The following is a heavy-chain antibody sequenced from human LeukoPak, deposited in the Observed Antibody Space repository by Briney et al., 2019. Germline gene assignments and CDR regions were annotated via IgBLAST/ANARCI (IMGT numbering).Heavy chain of an antibody. D-gene: IGHD3-10*01. Sequence: SETLSLTCTVSGGSISSYYWSWIRQPAGKGLEWIGRIYTSGSTNYNASLKSRVSMSVDTSKNEFSLEMTSVTAADTAVYYCARLRAVWIGESTDDDNDKDVWGQGTTVIVPS. CDR1: GGSISSYY. V-gene: IGHV4-4*07. J-gene: IGHJ6*02. CDR3: ARLRAVWIGESTDDDNDKDV. CDR2: IYTSGST.